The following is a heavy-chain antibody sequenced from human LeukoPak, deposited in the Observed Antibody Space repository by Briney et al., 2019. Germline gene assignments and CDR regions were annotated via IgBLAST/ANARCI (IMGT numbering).Heavy chain of an antibody. CDR1: GYTFTGYY. Sequence: ASVKVSCKASGYTFTGYYMHWVRQAPGQGLEWMGWINPNSGGTNYAQKFQGRVTMTRDTSISTAYMELNRLRSDDTAVYYCARVAPDYDILTGPPLYFDYWGQGTLVTVSS. D-gene: IGHD3-9*01. J-gene: IGHJ4*02. CDR3: ARVAPDYDILTGPPLYFDY. V-gene: IGHV1-2*02. CDR2: INPNSGGT.